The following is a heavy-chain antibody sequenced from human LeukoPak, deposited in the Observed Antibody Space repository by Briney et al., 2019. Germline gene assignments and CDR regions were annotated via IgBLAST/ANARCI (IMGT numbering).Heavy chain of an antibody. J-gene: IGHJ6*03. Sequence: SETLSLTCTVSGGSISSYYWSWIRQPPGKGLEWIGYIYTSGSTNYNPSLKSRVTISVDTSKNQFSLKLSSVTAADTAVYYCARLGVVPAAIRGYYYMDVWGKGTTVTVSS. CDR2: IYTSGST. CDR1: GGSISSYY. D-gene: IGHD2-2*02. V-gene: IGHV4-4*09. CDR3: ARLGVVPAAIRGYYYMDV.